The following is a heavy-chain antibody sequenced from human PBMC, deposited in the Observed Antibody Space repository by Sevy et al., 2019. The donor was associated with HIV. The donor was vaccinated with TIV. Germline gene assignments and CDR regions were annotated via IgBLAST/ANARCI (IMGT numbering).Heavy chain of an antibody. J-gene: IGHJ6*03. CDR2: IKSKTDGGTT. CDR3: TTACSSTSCYRDYYYYYMDV. D-gene: IGHD2-2*02. CDR1: GFTFSNAW. Sequence: GGSLRLSCAASGFTFSNAWMSWVRQAPGKGLEWVGRIKSKTDGGTTDYAAPVKGRFTISRDDSKNTLYLQMNSLKTEDTALYYCTTACSSTSCYRDYYYYYMDVWGKGTTVTVSS. V-gene: IGHV3-15*01.